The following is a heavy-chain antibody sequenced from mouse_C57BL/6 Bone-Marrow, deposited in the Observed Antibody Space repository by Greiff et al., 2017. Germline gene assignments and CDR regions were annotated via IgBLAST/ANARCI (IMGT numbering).Heavy chain of an antibody. CDR1: GYTFTSYW. Sequence: VKLQQPGAELVKPGASVKLSCKASGYTFTSYWMHWVKQRPGQGLEWIGMIHPNSGSTNYNEKVKSKATLTVDKSSSTAYMQLSSLTSEDSAVYYCAIYYDYGAWFAYWGQGTLVTVSA. CDR3: AIYYDYGAWFAY. CDR2: IHPNSGST. J-gene: IGHJ3*01. V-gene: IGHV1-64*01. D-gene: IGHD2-4*01.